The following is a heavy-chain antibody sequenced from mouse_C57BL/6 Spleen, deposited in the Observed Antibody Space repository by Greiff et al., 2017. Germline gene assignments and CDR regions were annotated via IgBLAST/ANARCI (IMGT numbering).Heavy chain of an antibody. J-gene: IGHJ4*01. CDR3: ANYDGDAMDY. V-gene: IGHV14-3*01. CDR1: GFNIKNTY. Sequence: EVQLQQSVAELVRPGASVKLSCTASGFNIKNTYMPWVKQRPEQGLEWIGRIDPANGNTKYAPKFQGKATITADTSSNTAYLQLSSLTSEDTAIYYCANYDGDAMDYWGQGTSGTVSS. CDR2: IDPANGNT. D-gene: IGHD2-4*01.